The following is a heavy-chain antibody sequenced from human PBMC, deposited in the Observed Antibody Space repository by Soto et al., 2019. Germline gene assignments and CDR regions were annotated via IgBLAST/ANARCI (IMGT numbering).Heavy chain of an antibody. CDR3: ARLRLNGGHDYSFDY. J-gene: IGHJ4*02. D-gene: IGHD5-12*01. V-gene: IGHV4-30-4*01. CDR2: IYYSGIT. CDR1: GDSISSGDNF. Sequence: KPSETLSLTCTVSGDSISSGDNFWSWIRQPPGKGLEWIGYIYYSGITDFNPSLRSRVTLAGDTSKNQFSLTLSSVTAADTAVYFCARLRLNGGHDYSFDYWGQGTLVTVSS.